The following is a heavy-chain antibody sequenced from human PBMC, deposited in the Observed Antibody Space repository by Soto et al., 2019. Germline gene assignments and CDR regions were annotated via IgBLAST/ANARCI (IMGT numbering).Heavy chain of an antibody. V-gene: IGHV3-21*01. CDR2: ISSSSSYI. J-gene: IGHJ6*03. D-gene: IGHD2-15*01. CDR3: ARDCGGYCSGGSCSTWVYYYMDF. CDR1: GFTFSSYI. Sequence: PGGFLRLSCAASGFTFSSYIMNWVRQAPGKGLEWVSSISSSSSYIYYADTVKGRFTISRDNAKNSLYLQMNSLRAEDTAVYYCARDCGGYCSGGSCSTWVYYYMDFWGKGTTVTVSS.